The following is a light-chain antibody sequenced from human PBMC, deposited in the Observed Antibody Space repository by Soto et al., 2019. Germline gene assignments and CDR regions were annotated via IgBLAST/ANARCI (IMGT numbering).Light chain of an antibody. Sequence: IVLTQSPGTLFLSPGERATLSCRAIQSVSSSYLAWYQQKPGQAPRLLIYGASSRATGIPDRFSGSGSGTDFTLTISRMEPEDFAVYYCQQYGSSPQTFGQGTTVDIK. CDR2: GAS. CDR1: QSVSSSY. J-gene: IGKJ2*01. CDR3: QQYGSSPQT. V-gene: IGKV3-20*01.